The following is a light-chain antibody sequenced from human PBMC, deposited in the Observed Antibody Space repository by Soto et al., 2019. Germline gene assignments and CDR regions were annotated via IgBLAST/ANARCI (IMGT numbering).Light chain of an antibody. CDR1: QSISSY. Sequence: DIQMTQSPSSLSASVGDRVTITCRASQSISSYLNWYQQKPGKAPKLLIYAASSLQSGVPSRFSGSGSGTDCTLITSTLQPGDFATYCCQLSYSTHLLTCSQGTRLE. J-gene: IGKJ5*01. CDR3: QLSYSTHLLT. V-gene: IGKV1-39*01. CDR2: AAS.